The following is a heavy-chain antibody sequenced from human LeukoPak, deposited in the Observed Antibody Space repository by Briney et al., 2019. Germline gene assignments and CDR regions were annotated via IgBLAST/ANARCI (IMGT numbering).Heavy chain of an antibody. CDR2: IKQDGSEK. Sequence: GGSLRLSCAASGFTFSSYWMSWVRQALGKGLEWVANIKQDGSEKYYVDSVKGRFTISRDNAKNSLYLQMNSLRAEDTAVYYCARDHYSSDIVVVPAASEGVFWFDPWGQGTLVTVSS. D-gene: IGHD2-2*01. CDR1: GFTFSSYW. V-gene: IGHV3-7*01. J-gene: IGHJ5*02. CDR3: ARDHYSSDIVVVPAASEGVFWFDP.